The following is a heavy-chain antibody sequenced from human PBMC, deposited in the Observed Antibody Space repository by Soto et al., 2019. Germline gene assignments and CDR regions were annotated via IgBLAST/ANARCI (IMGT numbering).Heavy chain of an antibody. CDR2: IWYDGSNQ. J-gene: IGHJ6*02. D-gene: IGHD3-10*01. CDR1: GFTFSTYG. V-gene: IGHV3-33*01. Sequence: GGSLRLSCAPSGFTFSTYGMHWVRQAPGKGLEWAAVIWYDGSNQYYADSVKGRFTISRDNSKNMLYLQMNSLRAEGTAVYYCARDARNYYGSGRYYYYYGMDVWGQGTTVTVSS. CDR3: ARDARNYYGSGRYYYYYGMDV.